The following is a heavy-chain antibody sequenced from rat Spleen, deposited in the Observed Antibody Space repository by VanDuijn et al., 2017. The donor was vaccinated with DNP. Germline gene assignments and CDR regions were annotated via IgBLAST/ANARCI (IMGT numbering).Heavy chain of an antibody. CDR1: GFSLTSYS. Sequence: QVQLKESGPGLVQPSETLSLTCTVSGFSLTSYSVSWVRQPSGKGPEWMGRMWYDGDTAYSSDLKSRLSISRDTSKNQIFLKMNSLQTDDTGTYYCTRDGPIATVSPYGLDAWGQGTSVTVSS. D-gene: IGHD1-2*01. CDR3: TRDGPIATVSPYGLDA. J-gene: IGHJ4*01. V-gene: IGHV2-63*01. CDR2: MWYDGDT.